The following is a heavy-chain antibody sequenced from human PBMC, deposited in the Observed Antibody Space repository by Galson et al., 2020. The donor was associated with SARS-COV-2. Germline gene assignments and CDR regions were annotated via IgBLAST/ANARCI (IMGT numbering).Heavy chain of an antibody. Sequence: GESLKISCAASGFSFSRNWMSWVRQAPGKGLQWVANIKQDGSDRYYVDSVKGRFTISSDYAKNSVYLQMNNLRADDTAVYYCARDDDGYNDFWGQGTLVAVSS. V-gene: IGHV3-7*01. J-gene: IGHJ4*02. CDR3: ARDDDGYNDF. CDR2: IKQDGSDR. CDR1: GFSFSRNW. D-gene: IGHD5-18*01.